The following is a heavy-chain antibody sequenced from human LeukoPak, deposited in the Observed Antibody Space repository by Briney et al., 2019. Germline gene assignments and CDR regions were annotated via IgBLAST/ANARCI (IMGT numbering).Heavy chain of an antibody. CDR2: IYYSGST. CDR3: ARRVDYYDSSGNQYYFDY. Sequence: WETLSLTCTVSGGSISSSSYYWGWIRQPPGKGLEWIGSIYYSGSTYYSPSLKSRVTISVDTSKNQFSLRLRSVTAADTAVYYCARRVDYYDSSGNQYYFDYWGQGTLVTVSS. V-gene: IGHV4-39*01. CDR1: GGSISSSSYY. D-gene: IGHD3-22*01. J-gene: IGHJ4*02.